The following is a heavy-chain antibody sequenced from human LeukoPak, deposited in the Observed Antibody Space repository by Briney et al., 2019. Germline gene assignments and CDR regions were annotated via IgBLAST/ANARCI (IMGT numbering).Heavy chain of an antibody. D-gene: IGHD3-3*01. Sequence: GGSLRLSCAASGFTFSSYAMHWVRQAPGKGLEWVAVISYDGSNKYYADSVKGRFTISRDNSKNTLYLQMNSLRAEDTAVYYCARASPHYDFWSGYQDAFDIWGQGTMVTVSS. CDR2: ISYDGSNK. J-gene: IGHJ3*02. CDR3: ARASPHYDFWSGYQDAFDI. V-gene: IGHV3-30-3*01. CDR1: GFTFSSYA.